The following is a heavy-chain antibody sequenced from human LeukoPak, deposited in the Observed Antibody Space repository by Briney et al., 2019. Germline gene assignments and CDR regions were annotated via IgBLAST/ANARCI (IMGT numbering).Heavy chain of an antibody. Sequence: PSGGSLRLSCAASGFTFSSYAMSWVRQAPGKGLEWVSSLSGGGGNTYYADSVKGRVTISRDDSKNTLYLQMNSLRAEDTAVYHCAKGSYYYDSADYFDYWGQGTLVTVSS. CDR3: AKGSYYYDSADYFDY. V-gene: IGHV3-23*01. CDR1: GFTFSSYA. CDR2: LSGGGGNT. D-gene: IGHD3-22*01. J-gene: IGHJ4*02.